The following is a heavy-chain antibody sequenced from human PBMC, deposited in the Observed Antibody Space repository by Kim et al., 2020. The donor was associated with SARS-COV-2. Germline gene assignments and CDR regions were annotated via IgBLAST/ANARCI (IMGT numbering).Heavy chain of an antibody. V-gene: IGHV3-48*02. D-gene: IGHD3-22*01. J-gene: IGHJ6*02. CDR3: ARSPYYYDSSGYYYDSYYYGMDV. Sequence: GGSLRLSCAASGFTFSSYTMNWVRQAPGKGLEWVSYISSSSSTIYYADSVKGRFTISRDNAKNSLYLQMNSLRDEDTAVYYCARSPYYYDSSGYYYDSYYYGMDVWGQGTTVTVSS. CDR1: GFTFSSYT. CDR2: ISSSSSTI.